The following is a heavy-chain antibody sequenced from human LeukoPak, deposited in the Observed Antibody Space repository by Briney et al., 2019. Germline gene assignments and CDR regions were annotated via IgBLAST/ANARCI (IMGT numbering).Heavy chain of an antibody. D-gene: IGHD6-19*01. J-gene: IGHJ4*02. Sequence: PGGSLRLSCAASGFTFSSYWIHWVRQVPGKGLVWVSRIHGDGRTTTYADSVKGRFTISRDNAKNTLYLQMNSLRPEDTAVYYCAKDHEQWLTYFDYWGRGTLVTVSS. CDR2: IHGDGRTT. CDR1: GFTFSSYW. V-gene: IGHV3-74*01. CDR3: AKDHEQWLTYFDY.